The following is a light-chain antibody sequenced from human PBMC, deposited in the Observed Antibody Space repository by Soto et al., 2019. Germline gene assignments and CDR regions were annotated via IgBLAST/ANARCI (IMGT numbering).Light chain of an antibody. V-gene: IGLV2-23*02. J-gene: IGLJ1*01. Sequence: QSALTQPASVSGSPGQSITISCTGTSSDVGSYNLVSWYQQHPGKAPKLMIYEVSKRPSGVSNRFSGSKSGNTGSLTISGLQAEDEADYYCCSYAGSSTPYVFGTGTKVTVL. CDR2: EVS. CDR3: CSYAGSSTPYV. CDR1: SSDVGSYNL.